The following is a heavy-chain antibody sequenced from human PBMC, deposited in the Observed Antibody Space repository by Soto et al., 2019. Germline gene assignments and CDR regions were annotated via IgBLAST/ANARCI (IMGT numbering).Heavy chain of an antibody. Sequence: SETLSLTCTVSGGSISSRRSSWGWIRHPPGKGLEWIGYFYYSGSTYYNPSLKSRVTISVDTSKNQFSLKLSSVTAADTAVYYCARGRIDYVDYYYGMDVWGQGTTVTVSS. CDR1: GGSISSRRSS. CDR2: FYYSGST. J-gene: IGHJ6*02. D-gene: IGHD4-17*01. CDR3: ARGRIDYVDYYYGMDV. V-gene: IGHV4-39*07.